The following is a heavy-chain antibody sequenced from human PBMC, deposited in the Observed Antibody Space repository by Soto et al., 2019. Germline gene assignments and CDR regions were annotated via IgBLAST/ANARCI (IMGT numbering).Heavy chain of an antibody. J-gene: IGHJ4*02. CDR2: FDPEHGET. Sequence: ASVKVSCKVSGYTLTELSMHWVRQAPGKGLEWMGGFDPEHGETIYAQKFQGRVIMTEDTSTDTAYMELSSLRSEDTAVYYCATNVHSSGYYADYWGQGTLVTVSS. V-gene: IGHV1-24*01. D-gene: IGHD6-19*01. CDR3: ATNVHSSGYYADY. CDR1: GYTLTELS.